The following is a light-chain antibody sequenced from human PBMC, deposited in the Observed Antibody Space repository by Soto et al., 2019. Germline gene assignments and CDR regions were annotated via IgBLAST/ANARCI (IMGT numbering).Light chain of an antibody. CDR2: DAA. CDR3: QQYDSSPPYT. J-gene: IGKJ2*01. CDR1: QSISSNK. V-gene: IGKV3-20*01. Sequence: EIVLTQSPGTLALSPGERATLSCRASQSISSNKLAWYQQKTGQPPRLLIHDAANRATGIPDRFSGSGSGTDFTLTINRLEPEDFAVYYCQQYDSSPPYTFGQGTKLEIK.